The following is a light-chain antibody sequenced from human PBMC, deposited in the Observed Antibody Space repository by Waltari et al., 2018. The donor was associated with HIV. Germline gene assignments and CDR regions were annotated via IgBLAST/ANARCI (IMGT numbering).Light chain of an antibody. V-gene: IGLV2-18*02. J-gene: IGLJ3*02. CDR3: SSYTTSSTWV. CDR2: EVT. Sequence: QSALTKPPSVSGSLGKSVTISCTGTSSDIGAYNRVSWYQQSPGTAPKLRIYEVTPRPSGVPVRFSGSKSGNTASLTISGLQADDEADYYCSSYTTSSTWVFGGGTKLTVL. CDR1: SSDIGAYNR.